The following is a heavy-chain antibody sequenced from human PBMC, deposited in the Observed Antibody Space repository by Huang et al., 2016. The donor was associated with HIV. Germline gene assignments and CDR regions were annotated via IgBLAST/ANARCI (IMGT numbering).Heavy chain of an antibody. Sequence: QMYLQESGPGLVKPSETLSLSCTVSGGSISINSYYWAWVRQAPRKSLEWIGSMYYNGDTHYNPSLKTRLTMSADRSKKKFFLKLKSVTAADTGLYFCVRTGVAVADDLEYFQSWGRGAWVTVSS. J-gene: IGHJ1*01. D-gene: IGHD6-19*01. V-gene: IGHV4-39*01. CDR1: GGSISINSYY. CDR3: VRTGVAVADDLEYFQS. CDR2: MYYNGDT.